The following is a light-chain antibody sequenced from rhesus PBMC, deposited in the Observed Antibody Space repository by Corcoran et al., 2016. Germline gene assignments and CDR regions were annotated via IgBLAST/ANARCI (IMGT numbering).Light chain of an antibody. V-gene: IGKV1-19*01. CDR1: QGISSC. Sequence: DIQMTHSPSSLSASVVDKVTITCPASQGISSCLAWYQRKPGKAPMPLLYYTSSLQSGVPSRFSVSGSGTDYTLAISKRQPEDFATYYSQQYDDLPRTFGQGTKVEIK. CDR2: YTS. CDR3: QQYDDLPRT. J-gene: IGKJ1*01.